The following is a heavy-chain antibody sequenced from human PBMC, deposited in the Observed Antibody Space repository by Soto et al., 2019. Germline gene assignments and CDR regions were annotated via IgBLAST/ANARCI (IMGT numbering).Heavy chain of an antibody. Sequence: QITLKESGPPLVKPTQTLTLTCTFSGFSLSGHGVGVGWIRQPPGKALEWLAFIYWDNDKRYSPSLKNRLTITKDTSRNQVALTMTTMDPVNSGTLYCAHSGLGFGTDYYSGIDVWGQGTTVTVSS. V-gene: IGHV2-5*02. D-gene: IGHD3-10*01. CDR2: IYWDNDK. CDR3: AHSGLGFGTDYYSGIDV. CDR1: GFSLSGHGVG. J-gene: IGHJ6*02.